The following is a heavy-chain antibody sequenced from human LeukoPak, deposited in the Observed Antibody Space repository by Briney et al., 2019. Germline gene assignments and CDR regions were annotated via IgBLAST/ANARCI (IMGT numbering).Heavy chain of an antibody. D-gene: IGHD1-1*01. Sequence: ASVKVSCKASGYTFTSYYMHWVRQAPGQGPEWMGIINPSGGSTTYAQKFQGRVTMTRDMSTSTVYMELSSLRSEDTAVYYCARGRYNWNDGYFLYYMDVWGEGTTVTVSS. CDR3: ARGRYNWNDGYFLYYMDV. J-gene: IGHJ6*03. V-gene: IGHV1-46*01. CDR2: INPSGGST. CDR1: GYTFTSYY.